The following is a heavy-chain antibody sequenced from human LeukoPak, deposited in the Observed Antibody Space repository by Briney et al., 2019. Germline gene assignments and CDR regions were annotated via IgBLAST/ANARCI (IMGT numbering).Heavy chain of an antibody. J-gene: IGHJ4*02. Sequence: SETLSLTCTVSGGSISSSSYYWGWIRQPPGKGLEWIGSIYYSGSTYYNPSLKSRVTISVDTSKNQFSLKLSSVTAADTAVYYCASTPPADLAIVVVTAPIRYFDYWGQGTLVTVSS. CDR3: ASTPPADLAIVVVTAPIRYFDY. V-gene: IGHV4-39*07. CDR1: GGSISSSSYY. D-gene: IGHD2-21*02. CDR2: IYYSGST.